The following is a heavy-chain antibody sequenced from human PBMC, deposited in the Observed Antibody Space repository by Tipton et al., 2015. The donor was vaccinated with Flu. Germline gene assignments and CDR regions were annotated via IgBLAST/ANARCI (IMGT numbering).Heavy chain of an antibody. D-gene: IGHD5-18*01. V-gene: IGHV3-66*02. CDR1: GLTVSSNY. CDR3: ARVHSYGGFDY. J-gene: IGHJ4*02. Sequence: LSLTCAASGLTVSSNYMSWVRQAPGKGLEWVSFIYSGGSTYYADSVKGRFTISRDSSKNTLNLQMNSLRTEDTAVYYCARVHSYGGFDYWGQRTLVTVSS. CDR2: IYSGGST.